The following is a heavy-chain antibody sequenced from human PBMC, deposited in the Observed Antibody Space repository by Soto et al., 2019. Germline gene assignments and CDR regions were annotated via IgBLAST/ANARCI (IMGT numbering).Heavy chain of an antibody. V-gene: IGHV3-30-3*01. CDR1: GFTFSNFA. CDR3: PRDMCESSCYYFGPLRH. Sequence: VGALRLSCESSGFTFSNFALYWVRHSPGKWLEWVAVISYDGFNKYHADSVKGRFTISRDDSQNTVFLHMGSLRLEDTAVYYCPRDMCESSCYYFGPLRHWGQGSEVNVSS. CDR2: ISYDGFNK. J-gene: IGHJ4*02. D-gene: IGHD3-22*01.